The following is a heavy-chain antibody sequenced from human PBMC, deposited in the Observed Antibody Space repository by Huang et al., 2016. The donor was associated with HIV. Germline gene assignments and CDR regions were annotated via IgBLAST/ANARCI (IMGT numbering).Heavy chain of an antibody. CDR1: GGSISSHH. CDR3: ARVARGPNWYFDL. V-gene: IGHV4-59*11. J-gene: IGHJ2*01. D-gene: IGHD2-15*01. Sequence: QVQLQESGPGLVKPSETLSLTCTVSGGSISSHHYRWIRQPPGKVLEWMGIIYDSGGTNYIPSLKSRATISLDTAKNRFSQRLRSLTAADTAVYYCARVARGPNWYFDLWGRGTLVTVSS. CDR2: IYDSGGT.